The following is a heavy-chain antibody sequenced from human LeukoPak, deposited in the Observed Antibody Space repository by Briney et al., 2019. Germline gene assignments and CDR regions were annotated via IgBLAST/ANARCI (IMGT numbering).Heavy chain of an antibody. CDR2: INRNGGST. Sequence: GGSLRLSCEASGFTFDDYGMSWVRQPPGKGLEWVSGINRNGGSTDYADSVKGRFTISRDNAKNSHFLQMNSLRVEDTALYYCARGFRNGPFDCWGQGSLVTVSS. CDR1: GFTFDDYG. CDR3: ARGFRNGPFDC. J-gene: IGHJ4*02. V-gene: IGHV3-20*04. D-gene: IGHD2-8*01.